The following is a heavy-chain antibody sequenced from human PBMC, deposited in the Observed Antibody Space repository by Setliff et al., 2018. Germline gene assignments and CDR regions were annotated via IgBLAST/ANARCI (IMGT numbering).Heavy chain of an antibody. Sequence: HPGGSLRLSCVASGFTISNYWMAWVRQAPGKGLEWVADIRQDGTNKYYVDSVKGRFTISRDNAKNTLYLQMNSLRAEDTAVYFCTRVWSMVSDSYYFYMDVWGKGTTVTVSS. CDR1: GFTISNYW. CDR3: TRVWSMVSDSYYFYMDV. CDR2: IRQDGTNK. V-gene: IGHV3-7*01. J-gene: IGHJ6*03. D-gene: IGHD2-8*02.